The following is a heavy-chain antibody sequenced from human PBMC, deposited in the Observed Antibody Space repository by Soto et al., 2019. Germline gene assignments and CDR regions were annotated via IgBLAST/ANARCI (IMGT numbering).Heavy chain of an antibody. CDR3: ALHRGSRTSIRSVYRDF. CDR2: IYYSGST. CDR1: GGSISSSSYY. V-gene: IGHV4-39*01. D-gene: IGHD3-16*02. J-gene: IGHJ1*01. Sequence: SETLSLTCTVSGGSISSSSYYWGWLRQPPGKGLEWIGSIYYSGSTDYNPSLKSRVTISVDTSKNQLSLKLSSVPAADTAVYYYALHRGSRTSIRSVYRDFWAQGTLVTVAS.